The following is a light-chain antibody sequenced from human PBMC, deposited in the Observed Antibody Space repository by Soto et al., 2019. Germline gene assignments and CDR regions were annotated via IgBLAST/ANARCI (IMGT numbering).Light chain of an antibody. V-gene: IGKV3-15*01. CDR3: QQYNNWPWT. CDR2: GAS. Sequence: EIVMTQSPATLSVSPGERATLSCRASQSVSSNLAWYQQKPGQAPRLLIYGASTRATGIPARFSGSGSGTESTLTISSLQYEDFAVYYCQQYNNWPWTFGQGTKVEIK. CDR1: QSVSSN. J-gene: IGKJ1*01.